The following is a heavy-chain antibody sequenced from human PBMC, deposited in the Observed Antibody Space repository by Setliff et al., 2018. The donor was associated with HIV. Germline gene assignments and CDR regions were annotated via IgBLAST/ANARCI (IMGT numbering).Heavy chain of an antibody. Sequence: ASVKVSCKASGGTFSSYAISWVRRAPGQGLEWMGGIIPIFGTANYAQKFQGRVTITADESTSTAYMELSSLRSEDTAVYYCARAYYDSVWGSHRYRFYYFDYWGQGSLVTVSS. CDR1: GGTFSSYA. V-gene: IGHV1-69*13. CDR3: ARAYYDSVWGSHRYRFYYFDY. D-gene: IGHD3-16*02. J-gene: IGHJ4*02. CDR2: IIPIFGTA.